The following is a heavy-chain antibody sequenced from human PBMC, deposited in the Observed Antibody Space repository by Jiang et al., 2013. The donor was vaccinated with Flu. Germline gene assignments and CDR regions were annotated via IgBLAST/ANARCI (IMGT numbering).Heavy chain of an antibody. V-gene: IGHV3-21*01. CDR1: GFTFSRDT. J-gene: IGHJ6*02. D-gene: IGHD4-11*01. Sequence: QLVESGGGQVKSGGSLRLSCAASGFTFSRDTMNWVRQAPGKGLEWVASISRRSRYIYYADSVKGRFTISRDNTKNSLYLQMNSLRAEDTALYYCAREKPSKTYVHFYGMDVWGQGTTVTVSS. CDR3: AREKPSKTYVHFYGMDV. CDR2: ISRRSRYI.